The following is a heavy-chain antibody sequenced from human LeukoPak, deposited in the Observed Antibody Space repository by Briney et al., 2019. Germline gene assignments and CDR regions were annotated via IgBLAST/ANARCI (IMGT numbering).Heavy chain of an antibody. CDR1: GGSFSGYY. CDR3: ARGGTLWFGELLSP. V-gene: IGHV4-34*01. J-gene: IGHJ5*02. D-gene: IGHD3-10*01. CDR2: IYHSGST. Sequence: ETLSLTCAVYGGSFSGYYWSWIRQPPGKGLEWIGEIYHSGSTNYNPSLKSRVTMSVDTSKNQFSLKLSSVTAADTAVYYCARGGTLWFGELLSPWGQGTLVTVSS.